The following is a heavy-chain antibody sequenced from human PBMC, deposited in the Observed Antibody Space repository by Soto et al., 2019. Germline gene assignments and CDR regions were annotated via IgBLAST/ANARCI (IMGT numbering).Heavy chain of an antibody. Sequence: EVQLLESGGGLVQPGGSLRLSCAASGFTFSSYAMSWVRQTPGKGLEWVSAISGSGGSTYYADSVKGQFTISRDNSKNTLYLQMNSLRAEDTAVYYCAKDQDYVWRSSAFDIWGQGTMVTVSS. CDR3: AKDQDYVWRSSAFDI. D-gene: IGHD3-16*01. V-gene: IGHV3-23*01. J-gene: IGHJ3*02. CDR1: GFTFSSYA. CDR2: ISGSGGST.